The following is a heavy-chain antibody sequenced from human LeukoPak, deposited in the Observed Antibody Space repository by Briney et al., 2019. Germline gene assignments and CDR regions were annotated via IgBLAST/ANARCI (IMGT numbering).Heavy chain of an antibody. Sequence: PSETLSLTCTVSDDSIGNYYWSWIRQSPGKGLEWIGYIYFSGSTNYNPSLQSRVTISVDTSKNQFSLNLNSVTAADTAVYYCARGGAARLHFQNWGQGTLVTVSS. V-gene: IGHV4-59*01. J-gene: IGHJ1*01. CDR2: IYFSGST. D-gene: IGHD6-6*01. CDR3: ARGGAARLHFQN. CDR1: DDSIGNYY.